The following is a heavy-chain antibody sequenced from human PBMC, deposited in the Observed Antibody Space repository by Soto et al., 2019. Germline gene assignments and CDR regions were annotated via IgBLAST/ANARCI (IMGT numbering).Heavy chain of an antibody. CDR2: INAGNGNT. CDR1: GYTFTSYA. D-gene: IGHD3-16*02. J-gene: IGHJ3*02. V-gene: IGHV1-3*01. CDR3: AYFVEGSYRYRAFDI. Sequence: ASVKVSCKASGYTFTSYAMHWVRQAPGQRLEWMGWINAGNGNTKYSQKFQGRVTITRDTSASTAYMELSSLRSEDTAVYYCAYFVEGSYRYRAFDIWGQGTMVTVSS.